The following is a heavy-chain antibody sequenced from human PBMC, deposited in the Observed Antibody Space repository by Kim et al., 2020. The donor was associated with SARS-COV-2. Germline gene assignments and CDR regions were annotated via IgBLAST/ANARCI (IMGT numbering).Heavy chain of an antibody. V-gene: IGHV3-23*01. J-gene: IGHJ4*02. CDR2: ISGGGGSA. CDR3: AKEWRMTTLTTGGEYFDN. D-gene: IGHD4-17*01. Sequence: GGSLRLSCAASGFTFTDYAMNWVRQAPGKGLEWVSVISGGGGSAYYADSVKGRFTISRDNSKNTLYLQMNSLRAEDTALYYCAKEWRMTTLTTGGEYFDNWGQGTLVTVSS. CDR1: GFTFTDYA.